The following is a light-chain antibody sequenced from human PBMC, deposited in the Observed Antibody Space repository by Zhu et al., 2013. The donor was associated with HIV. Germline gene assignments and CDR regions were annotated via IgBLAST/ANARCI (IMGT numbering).Light chain of an antibody. Sequence: DIQMTQSPSSLSASVGDRVTITCRASHDINNYLAWFQKKSGKAPRSLIYSASNLQSGVPSKFSGSGSGTDFTLTINSLQPEDFAIYYCQQYDSYPYTFGQGTKLEIK. CDR1: HDINNY. V-gene: IGKV1-16*02. CDR3: QQYDSYPYT. CDR2: SAS. J-gene: IGKJ2*01.